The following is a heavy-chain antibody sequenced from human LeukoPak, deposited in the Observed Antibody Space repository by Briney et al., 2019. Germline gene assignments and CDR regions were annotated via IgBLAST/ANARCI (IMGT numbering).Heavy chain of an antibody. J-gene: IGHJ4*02. V-gene: IGHV1-2*02. Sequence: ASVKVSCKASGYTFTGYYMHWVRQAPGQGLEWMGWINPDSGGTYYVQRFQGRVTMTRDTSISTAYMELSRLISDDTAVYYCARAFGSSAYYYYWGQGTLVTVSS. D-gene: IGHD3-22*01. CDR1: GYTFTGYY. CDR3: ARAFGSSAYYYY. CDR2: INPDSGGT.